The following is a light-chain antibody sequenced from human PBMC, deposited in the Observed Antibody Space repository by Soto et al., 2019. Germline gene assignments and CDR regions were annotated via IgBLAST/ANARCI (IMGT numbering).Light chain of an antibody. J-gene: IGLJ7*01. Sequence: QSVLTQPPSASGTPGQRLTISCSGSGSNIGSNYVYWYQQFPGRAPKLLIYRNNQRPSGVPDRFSGSKSGTSASLAISGLRSEDEADYYCAACDSSLSGAVFGGGTQLTVL. CDR1: GSNIGSNY. CDR3: AACDSSLSGAV. V-gene: IGLV1-47*01. CDR2: RNN.